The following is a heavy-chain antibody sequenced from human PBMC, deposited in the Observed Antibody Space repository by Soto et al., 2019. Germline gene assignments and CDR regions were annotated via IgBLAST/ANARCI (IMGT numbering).Heavy chain of an antibody. D-gene: IGHD1-1*01. CDR3: ASHLESTTYFDY. J-gene: IGHJ4*02. V-gene: IGHV4-39*01. Sequence: LQLQESGPGLVKPSETLSLTCTVSGGSISNSDYFWAWMRQPPGQGLEWVGTISHTGSPRYNPAFKSRVTISVDTSQNQFSLRLPSVTAADTAVFYCASHLESTTYFDYWGRGTLVTVSS. CDR2: ISHTGSP. CDR1: GGSISNSDYF.